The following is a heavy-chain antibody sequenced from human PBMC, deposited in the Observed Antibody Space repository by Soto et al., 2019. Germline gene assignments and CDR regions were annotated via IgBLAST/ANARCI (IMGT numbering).Heavy chain of an antibody. D-gene: IGHD3-16*01. J-gene: IGHJ4*02. CDR3: ARGEPGMITFETDYSPPYYFDY. CDR1: GGSFSGYY. V-gene: IGHV4-34*01. Sequence: SSETLSLTCAVYGGSFSGYYWSWIRQPPGKGLEWIGEINHSGSTNYNPSLKSRVTISVDTSKNQFSLKLSSVTAADTAVYYCARGEPGMITFETDYSPPYYFDYWGQGTLVTVSS. CDR2: INHSGST.